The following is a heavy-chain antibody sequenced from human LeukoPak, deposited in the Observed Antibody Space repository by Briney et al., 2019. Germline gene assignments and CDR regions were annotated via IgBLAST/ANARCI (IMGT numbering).Heavy chain of an antibody. CDR2: IRQDGSQK. V-gene: IGHV3-7*01. D-gene: IGHD3-10*01. Sequence: GGSLRLSCAASGFTLGDYWMSWVRQAPGKGLEWVAKIRQDGSQKAYVDSVKGRFIISRDNAENSLYLQMNSLRAEDTAVYYCARDGKADYYGSGNPPRYWYFDLWGRGTLVTVSS. CDR3: ARDGKADYYGSGNPPRYWYFDL. J-gene: IGHJ2*01. CDR1: GFTLGDYW.